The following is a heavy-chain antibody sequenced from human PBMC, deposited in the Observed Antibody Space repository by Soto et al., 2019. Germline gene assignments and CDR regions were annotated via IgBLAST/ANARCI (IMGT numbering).Heavy chain of an antibody. J-gene: IGHJ6*03. CDR1: GGSISSSSYY. CDR2: IYYSGST. Sequence: SETLSLTCTVSGGSISSSSYYWGWIRQPPGKGLEWIGSIYYSGSTYYNPSLKSRVTISVDTSKNQFSLKLSSVTAADTAVYYCARGRGGDIPYYYYYMDVWGKGTTVTVSS. V-gene: IGHV4-39*01. CDR3: ARGRGGDIPYYYYYMDV. D-gene: IGHD2-21*02.